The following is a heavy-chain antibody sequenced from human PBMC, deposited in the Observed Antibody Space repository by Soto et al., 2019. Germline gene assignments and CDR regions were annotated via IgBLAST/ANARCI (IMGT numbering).Heavy chain of an antibody. J-gene: IGHJ5*02. D-gene: IGHD2-15*01. Sequence: EVRLVESGGGLVKPGGSLRLSCAASGFSFSSYSMNWVRQAPGKGLEWVSSISSSASHINYADSVKGRFTISRDNAKKSLYLPMNSLRAEDTAVYYCARGYTGYCSGGTCYWFDPWGQGTLVTVSS. CDR1: GFSFSSYS. CDR2: ISSSASHI. CDR3: ARGYTGYCSGGTCYWFDP. V-gene: IGHV3-21*01.